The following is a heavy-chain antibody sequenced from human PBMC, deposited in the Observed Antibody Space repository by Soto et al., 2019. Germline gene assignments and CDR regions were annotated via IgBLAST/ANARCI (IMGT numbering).Heavy chain of an antibody. CDR3: ATLQRPWNMIVVVIGYFDY. CDR1: GFTFSSYA. CDR2: ISGSGGST. V-gene: IGHV3-23*01. D-gene: IGHD3-22*01. J-gene: IGHJ4*02. Sequence: QLGGSLRLSCAASGFTFSSYAMSWVRQAPGKGLEWVSAISGSGGSTYYADSVKGRFTISRDNSKNTLYLQMNSLRAEDTAVYYCATLQRPWNMIVVVIGYFDYWGQGTLVTVSS.